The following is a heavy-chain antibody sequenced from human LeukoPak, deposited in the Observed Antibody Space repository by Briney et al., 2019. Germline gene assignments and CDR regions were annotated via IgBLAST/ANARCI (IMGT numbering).Heavy chain of an antibody. CDR3: AKDPVSRDYDIYDY. CDR1: GFTFSSYA. J-gene: IGHJ4*02. V-gene: IGHV3-23*01. Sequence: GGSLRLSCAASGFTFSSYAMSWVRQAPGKGLGWVSAISGSGGSTYYADSVKGRFTISRDNSKDTLYLQMNSLRAEDTAVYYCAKDPVSRDYDIYDYWGQGTLVTVSS. CDR2: ISGSGGST. D-gene: IGHD3-9*01.